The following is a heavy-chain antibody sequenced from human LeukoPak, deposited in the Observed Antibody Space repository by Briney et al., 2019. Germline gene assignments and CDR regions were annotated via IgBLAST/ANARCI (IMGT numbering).Heavy chain of an antibody. Sequence: SVKVSCKASGGTFSSYTISWVRQAPGQGLEWMGRIIPILGIENYAQKFQGRVTITADKSTSTAYMELSSVRSEDTAVYYCAREYSPYNFDYWGQGTLVTVSS. D-gene: IGHD6-13*01. CDR3: AREYSPYNFDY. CDR1: GGTFSSYT. V-gene: IGHV1-69*04. CDR2: IIPILGIE. J-gene: IGHJ4*02.